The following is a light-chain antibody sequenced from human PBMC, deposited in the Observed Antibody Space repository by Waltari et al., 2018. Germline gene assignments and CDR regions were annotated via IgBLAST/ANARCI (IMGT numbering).Light chain of an antibody. CDR3: ASWDNSLDAWV. V-gene: IGLV1-51*01. CDR1: TSNIGDHY. J-gene: IGLJ3*02. Sequence: SVLTQPPSVSAAPGQKVTISCSGSTSNIGDHYVSWYQLLPGTVPKLLIYDNNQRPSGIPGRFSGSKSAASATLGITGLQTGDEGDYYCASWDNSLDAWVFGGGTKVTVL. CDR2: DNN.